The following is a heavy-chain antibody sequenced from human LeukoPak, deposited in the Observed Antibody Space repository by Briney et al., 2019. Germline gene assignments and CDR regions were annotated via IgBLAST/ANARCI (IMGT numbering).Heavy chain of an antibody. J-gene: IGHJ3*02. CDR1: GSISSHY. CDR3: ARQKCTSTSCLTKNAFDI. CDR2: IYTSGGT. D-gene: IGHD2-2*01. V-gene: IGHV4-4*09. Sequence: SETLSLTCTVSGSISSHYWSWIRQPPGKGREWIGYIYTSGGTNYNPSLKSRVTISVDTSKNQFSLDLSSVTAADTAVYYCARQKCTSTSCLTKNAFDIWGQGTMVTVSS.